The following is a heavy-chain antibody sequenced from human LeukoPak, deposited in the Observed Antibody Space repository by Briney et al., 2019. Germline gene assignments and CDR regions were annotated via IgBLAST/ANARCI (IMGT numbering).Heavy chain of an antibody. V-gene: IGHV4-34*01. CDR3: ARGRRYYDFWSGPGPYGMDV. CDR1: GGSFSGYY. D-gene: IGHD3-3*01. CDR2: INHSGST. J-gene: IGHJ6*02. Sequence: SETLSLTCAVYGGSFSGYYWSWIRQPPGKGLEWIGEINHSGSTNYNPSLKSRVTISVDTSKNQFSLKLSSVTAADTAVYYCARGRRYYDFWSGPGPYGMDVWGQGTTVTVSS.